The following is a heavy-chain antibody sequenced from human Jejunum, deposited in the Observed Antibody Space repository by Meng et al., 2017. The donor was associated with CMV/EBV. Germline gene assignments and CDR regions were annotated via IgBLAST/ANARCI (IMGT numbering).Heavy chain of an antibody. J-gene: IGHJ4*02. CDR2: ISGNAYTT. CDR3: GAGSGFDF. Sequence: LSCVASRFTVDIYEMNWVRQAPGKGLEWISYISGNAYTTLYSDSVKGRFTISRDNAKTSVYLQMNSLRVEDTATYYCGAGSGFDFWGQGTLVTVSS. CDR1: RFTVDIYE. D-gene: IGHD1-26*01. V-gene: IGHV3-48*03.